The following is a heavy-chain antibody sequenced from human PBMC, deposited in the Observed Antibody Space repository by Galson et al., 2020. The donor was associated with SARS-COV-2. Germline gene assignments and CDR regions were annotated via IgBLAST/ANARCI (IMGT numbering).Heavy chain of an antibody. CDR2: IGPAGDT. CDR3: ARGSSTISYYYMDV. D-gene: IGHD2-2*01. V-gene: IGHV3-13*01. J-gene: IGHJ6*03. CDR1: GFTLSSYD. Sequence: GGSLRLFCAASGFTLSSYDMHWVRQATGKRLEWVSAIGPAGDTYYPRSVKGRFTISRENAKNSLYLQMNSLRAGDTAVYFCARGSSTISYYYMDVWGQGTLVSVFS.